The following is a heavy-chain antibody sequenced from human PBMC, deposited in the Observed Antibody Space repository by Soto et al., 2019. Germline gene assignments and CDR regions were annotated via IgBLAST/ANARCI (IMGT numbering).Heavy chain of an antibody. J-gene: IGHJ5*02. V-gene: IGHV4-31*02. CDR3: ARGFSYYYGSGSYSNWFDP. CDR2: IYYSGST. CDR1: GGSISSGGYY. Sequence: SETLSLTCTVSGGSISSGGYYWSWIRQHPGKGREWIGYIYYSGSTYYNPSLKSRVTISVDTSKNQFSLKLSSVTAADTAVYYCARGFSYYYGSGSYSNWFDPWGQGTLVTVSS. D-gene: IGHD3-10*01.